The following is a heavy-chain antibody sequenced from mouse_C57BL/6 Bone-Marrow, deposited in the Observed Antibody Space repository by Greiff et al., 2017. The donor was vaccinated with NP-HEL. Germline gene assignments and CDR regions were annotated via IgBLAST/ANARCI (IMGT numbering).Heavy chain of an antibody. CDR1: GYTFTDYN. Sequence: EVQLQQSGPELVKPGASVKIPCKASGYTFTDYNMDWVKQSHGKSLEWIGDINPNNGGTIYNQKFKGKATLTVDKSSSTAYMELRSLTSEDTAVYYCARDGYGSSYEDWYFDVWGTGTTVTVSS. J-gene: IGHJ1*03. D-gene: IGHD1-1*01. CDR2: INPNNGGT. V-gene: IGHV1-18*01. CDR3: ARDGYGSSYEDWYFDV.